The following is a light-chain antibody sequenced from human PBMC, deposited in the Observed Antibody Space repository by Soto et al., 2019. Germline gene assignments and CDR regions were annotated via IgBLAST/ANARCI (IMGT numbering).Light chain of an antibody. CDR1: QSLNSN. Sequence: EIVLTQSPATLSVSPGDRVTLSCRASQSLNSNLAWFQQKPGQVPRLLIYGASTRATGVSARFSASASGTEFTLTISSLQSEDFAVYYCQQCNNWPLTFGGGTKVDIK. J-gene: IGKJ4*01. V-gene: IGKV3-15*01. CDR2: GAS. CDR3: QQCNNWPLT.